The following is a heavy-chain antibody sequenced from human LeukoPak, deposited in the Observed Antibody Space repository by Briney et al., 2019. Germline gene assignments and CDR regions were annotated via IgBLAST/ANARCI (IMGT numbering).Heavy chain of an antibody. V-gene: IGHV4-31*03. D-gene: IGHD3-10*01. J-gene: IGHJ5*02. Sequence: PSQTLSLTCTVSGGSISSGGYYWSWIRQHPGKGLEWIGYIYYSGSTYYNPSLKSRVTISIDTSKNQFSLNLSSVTAADTAVYYCARDRVRGTITYAGFDPWGQGTLVTVSS. CDR2: IYYSGST. CDR1: GGSISSGGYY. CDR3: ARDRVRGTITYAGFDP.